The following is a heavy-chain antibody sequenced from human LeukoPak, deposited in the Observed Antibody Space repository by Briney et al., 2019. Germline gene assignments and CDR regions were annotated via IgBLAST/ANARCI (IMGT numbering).Heavy chain of an antibody. CDR3: ASEDIRGAFDY. CDR1: GFTFTNYW. J-gene: IGHJ4*02. Sequence: GGSLRLSCAASGFTFTNYWMHWVRQVSGKGLVWVSRINSDGSGTRYADFVKGRFTISRDNAKNSLYLQMNSLRAEDTAVYYCASEDIRGAFDYWGQGTLVTVSS. CDR2: INSDGSGT. V-gene: IGHV3-74*01. D-gene: IGHD5-12*01.